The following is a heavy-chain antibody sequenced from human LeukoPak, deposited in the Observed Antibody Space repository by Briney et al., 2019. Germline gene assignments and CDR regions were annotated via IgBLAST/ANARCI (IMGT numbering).Heavy chain of an antibody. D-gene: IGHD3-10*01. J-gene: IGHJ6*03. Sequence: SETLSLTCAVYGGSFSGYYWSWIRQPPGKGLEWIGEINHSGSTNYNPSLKSRVIISVDTSKNQFSLKLSSVTAADTAVYYCARGYYYGSGSYGEDYYYYMDVWGKGTTVTVSS. V-gene: IGHV4-34*01. CDR1: GGSFSGYY. CDR2: INHSGST. CDR3: ARGYYYGSGSYGEDYYYYMDV.